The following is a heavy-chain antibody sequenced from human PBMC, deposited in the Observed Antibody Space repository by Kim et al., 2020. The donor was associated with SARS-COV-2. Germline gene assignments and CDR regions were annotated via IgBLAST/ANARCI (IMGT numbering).Heavy chain of an antibody. CDR1: GGSISSSNW. CDR2: IYHSGST. Sequence: SETLSLTCAVSGGSISSSNWWSWVRQPPGTGLEWIGEIYHSGSTNYNPSLKSRVTISVDKSKNQFSLKLSSVTAADTAVYYCARGLWFGELLDYYYYGMDVWGQGTTVTVSS. CDR3: ARGLWFGELLDYYYYGMDV. D-gene: IGHD3-10*01. V-gene: IGHV4-4*02. J-gene: IGHJ6*02.